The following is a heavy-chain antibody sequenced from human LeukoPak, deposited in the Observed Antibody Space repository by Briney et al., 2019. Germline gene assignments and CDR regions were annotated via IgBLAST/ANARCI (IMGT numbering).Heavy chain of an antibody. Sequence: SETLSLTCTVSGGSISSGSYYWSWIRQPAGKGLEWIGRIYTSGSTNYNPSLKSRVTISVDTSKNQFSLKLSSVTAADTAVYYCARGVVEMATNIDYWGQGTLVTVSS. D-gene: IGHD5-24*01. CDR2: IYTSGST. CDR1: GGSISSGSYY. V-gene: IGHV4-61*02. CDR3: ARGVVEMATNIDY. J-gene: IGHJ4*02.